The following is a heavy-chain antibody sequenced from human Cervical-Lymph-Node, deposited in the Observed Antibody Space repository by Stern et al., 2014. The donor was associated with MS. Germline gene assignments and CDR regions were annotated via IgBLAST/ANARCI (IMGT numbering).Heavy chain of an antibody. V-gene: IGHV1-18*04. CDR1: CYSFTSYG. J-gene: IGHJ3*02. CDR3: ARGGIVVVKPDAFDI. D-gene: IGHD2-21*01. Sequence: VQLVHSGAEVTKPGASVKVSCKASCYSFTSYGISWVRHAPVQGLELLVSISAYNGNSNYAQKLQGRVTMTTDTSTSTAYMDLRSLSSDDTAVYYCARGGIVVVKPDAFDIWGQGTMVTVSS. CDR2: ISAYNGNS.